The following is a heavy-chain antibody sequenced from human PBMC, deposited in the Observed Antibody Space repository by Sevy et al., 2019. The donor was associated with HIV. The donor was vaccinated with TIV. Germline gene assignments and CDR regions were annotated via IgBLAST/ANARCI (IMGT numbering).Heavy chain of an antibody. CDR2: ISYDGSNK. CDR3: ARSEGYYDSSGYKNYPFDY. V-gene: IGHV3-30-3*01. CDR1: GFTFSSYA. Sequence: GGSLRLSCAASGFTFSSYAMHWVRQAPGKGLEWVAVISYDGSNKYYADSVKGRFTISRDNSKNTLYLQMNSLRAEDTAVYYCARSEGYYDSSGYKNYPFDYWGQGTLVTVSS. D-gene: IGHD3-22*01. J-gene: IGHJ4*02.